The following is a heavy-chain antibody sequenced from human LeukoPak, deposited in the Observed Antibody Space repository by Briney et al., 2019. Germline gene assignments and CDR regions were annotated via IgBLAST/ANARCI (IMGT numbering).Heavy chain of an antibody. J-gene: IGHJ4*02. CDR3: ATSSPRNYFDH. Sequence: PGGSLRLSCAASGFTFSTYAMSWVRQAPGKGLEWVSALSGSGDSTYYADSVKGRFTISRDDSKNTIYLQMDSLRAEDTAVYYCATSSPRNYFDHWGQGTLVTVSS. D-gene: IGHD1-14*01. CDR1: GFTFSTYA. V-gene: IGHV3-23*01. CDR2: LSGSGDST.